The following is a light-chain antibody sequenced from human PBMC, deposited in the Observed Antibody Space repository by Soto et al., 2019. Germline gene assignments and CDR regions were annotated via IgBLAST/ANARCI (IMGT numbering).Light chain of an antibody. CDR1: QYVSRGS. CDR2: GAS. CDR3: QQYGNSPNT. J-gene: IGKJ5*01. Sequence: ENVLTQSPDTVSLSPGERATLSCRARQYVSRGSIAWYQQKPGQAPRXXIYGASSREAGIPDRVSGSGSGTEFTLTISRLEPEDVAVYYCQQYGNSPNTFGQGTRLEIK. V-gene: IGKV3-20*01.